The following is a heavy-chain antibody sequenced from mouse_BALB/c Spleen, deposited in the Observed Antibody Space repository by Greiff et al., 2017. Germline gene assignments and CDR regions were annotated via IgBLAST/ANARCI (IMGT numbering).Heavy chain of an antibody. CDR2: IYPGDGDT. V-gene: IGHV1-80*01. D-gene: IGHD1-1*02. Sequence: QVQLQQSGAELVRPGSSVKISCKASGYAFSSYWMNWVKQRPGQGLEWIGQIYPGDGDTNYNGKFKGKATLTADKSSSTAYMQLSSLTSEDSAVYFCARAGDYVFAYWGQGTLVTVSA. CDR3: ARAGDYVFAY. CDR1: GYAFSSYW. J-gene: IGHJ3*01.